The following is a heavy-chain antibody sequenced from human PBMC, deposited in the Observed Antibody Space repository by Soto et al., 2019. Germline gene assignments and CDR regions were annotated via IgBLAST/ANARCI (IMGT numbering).Heavy chain of an antibody. V-gene: IGHV3-30*03. CDR3: ARRAIAHDAFDI. CDR1: GFTFSSYG. J-gene: IGHJ3*02. Sequence: PGGSLRLSCAASGFTFSSYGMHWVRQAPGKGLEWVALISYDGSNKYYADSVKGRFATSRDNSKNTLYLQMNSLRAEDTAVYYCARRAIAHDAFDIWGQGTMVTVSS. D-gene: IGHD1-26*01. CDR2: ISYDGSNK.